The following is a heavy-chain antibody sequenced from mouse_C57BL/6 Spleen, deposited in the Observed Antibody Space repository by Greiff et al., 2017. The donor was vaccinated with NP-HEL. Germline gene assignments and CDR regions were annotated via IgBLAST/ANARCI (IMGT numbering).Heavy chain of an antibody. CDR1: GFTFSSYA. CDR2: ISDGGSYT. J-gene: IGHJ4*01. D-gene: IGHD1-1*01. CDR3: ARDSDGVYAMDY. V-gene: IGHV5-4*01. Sequence: EVKVVESGGGLVKPGGSLKLSCAASGFTFSSYAMSWVRQTPEKRLEWVATISDGGSYTYYPDNVKGRFTISRDNAKNNLYLQMSHLKSEDTAMYYCARDSDGVYAMDYWGQGTSVTVSS.